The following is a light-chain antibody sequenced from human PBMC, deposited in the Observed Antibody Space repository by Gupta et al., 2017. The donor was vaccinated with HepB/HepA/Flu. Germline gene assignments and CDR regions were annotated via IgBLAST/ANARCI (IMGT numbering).Light chain of an antibody. Sequence: DLQMTQSPSSLSASVGDRVTITCRASQSISSYLNWYQQKPGKAPKLLIYAASSLQSGVPSRFSGSGSVTDFTLTISSQQPEDFATYYCQQSYSTPPLFTFGPGTKVDIK. CDR1: QSISSY. V-gene: IGKV1-39*01. CDR2: AAS. CDR3: QQSYSTPPLFT. J-gene: IGKJ3*01.